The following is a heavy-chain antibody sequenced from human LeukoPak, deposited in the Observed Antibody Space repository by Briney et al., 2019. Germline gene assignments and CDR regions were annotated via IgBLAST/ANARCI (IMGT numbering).Heavy chain of an antibody. CDR3: AKDTSAVDYYYYGMDV. CDR2: ISYDGSKK. V-gene: IGHV3-30*18. Sequence: GGSLRLSCAVSGFTFSNYGMHWVRQAPGKGLEWVAVISYDGSKKYYADSVKGRFSISRDNSKNTLYLQMNSLRAEDTAVYYCAKDTSAVDYYYYGMDVWGQGTTVTVSS. CDR1: GFTFSNYG. J-gene: IGHJ6*02.